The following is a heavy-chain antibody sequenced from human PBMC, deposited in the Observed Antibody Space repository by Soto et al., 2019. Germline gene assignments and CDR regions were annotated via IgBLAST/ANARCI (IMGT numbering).Heavy chain of an antibody. D-gene: IGHD2-2*01. Sequence: ASVKVSCKASGYTFTCYFMHWVRQAPGQRLEWMGCINAGNDNTKYSQQFQGRVTITRDTSATTAYMELSSLTSEDTAVYYCARPYSSTWSTYFDYWGQGTLVTVSS. V-gene: IGHV1-3*01. CDR1: GYTFTCYF. CDR3: ARPYSSTWSTYFDY. CDR2: INAGNDNT. J-gene: IGHJ4*02.